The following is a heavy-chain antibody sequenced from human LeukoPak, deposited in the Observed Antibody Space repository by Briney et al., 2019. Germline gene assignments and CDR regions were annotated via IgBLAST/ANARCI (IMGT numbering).Heavy chain of an antibody. D-gene: IGHD2-15*01. J-gene: IGHJ4*02. CDR3: ARGYCSGGSCYSSSDPHFDY. CDR2: IYYSGST. CDR1: GGSISSGDYY. V-gene: IGHV4-30-4*01. Sequence: MSSQTLSLTCTVSGGSISSGDYYWSWIRQPPGKGLEWIGYIYYSGSTYYSPSLKSRVTISVDTSKNQFSLKLSSVTAADTAVYYCARGYCSGGSCYSSSDPHFDYWGQGTLVTVSS.